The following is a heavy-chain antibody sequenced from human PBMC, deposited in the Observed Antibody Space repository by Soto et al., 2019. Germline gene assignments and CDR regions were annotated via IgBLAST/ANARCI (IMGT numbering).Heavy chain of an antibody. V-gene: IGHV1-46*03. CDR2: INPSGGGT. D-gene: IGHD3-10*01. Sequence: GASVKVSCKAYTFTSYYMHWVRQAPGQGLEWMGIINPSGGGTNYAQKFQGRVTMTRDTSTSTVYMELSSLRSEDTAVYYCARGYYGSGSYGAFDIWGQGTMVTVSS. J-gene: IGHJ3*02. CDR3: ARGYYGSGSYGAFDI. CDR1: TFTSYY.